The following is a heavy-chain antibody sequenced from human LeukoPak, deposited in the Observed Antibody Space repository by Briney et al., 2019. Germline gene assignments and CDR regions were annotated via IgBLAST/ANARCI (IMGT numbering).Heavy chain of an antibody. D-gene: IGHD5-24*01. V-gene: IGHV1-8*01. CDR3: ARVRDGYKSPAGGY. CDR2: MNPNSGNT. Sequence: ASVTVSCKASGYTFTSYDINWVRQAPGQGLEGMGWMNPNSGNTGYAQKFQGRVTMTRNTSISTAYMELSSLRSEDTAVYYCARVRDGYKSPAGGYWGQGTLVTVSS. J-gene: IGHJ4*02. CDR1: GYTFTSYD.